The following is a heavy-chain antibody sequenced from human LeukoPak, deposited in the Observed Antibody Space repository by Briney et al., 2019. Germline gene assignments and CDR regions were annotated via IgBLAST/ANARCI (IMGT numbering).Heavy chain of an antibody. CDR3: ARGRYDSSGYYLAY. J-gene: IGHJ4*02. CDR2: IYYSGST. CDR1: GGSISSYY. V-gene: IGHV4-59*01. Sequence: SETLSLTCTVSGGSISSYYWSWIRQPPGKGLEWIGYIYYSGSTNYNPSLKSRVTISVDTSKNQFSLKLSSVTAADTAVYYCARGRYDSSGYYLAYWGQGTLVTVSS. D-gene: IGHD3-22*01.